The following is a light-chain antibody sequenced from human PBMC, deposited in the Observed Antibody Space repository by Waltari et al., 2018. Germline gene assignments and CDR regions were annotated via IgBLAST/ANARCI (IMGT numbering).Light chain of an antibody. Sequence: QSALTQPASVSGSPGQSITIYCTGTSSDVGNYNPVSWYQQHPGKAPKLMISAGSKRPSGVSNRFSGSKSGNTASLTISGLQAEDEADYYCCSYAGSSTYVFGTGTKVTVL. CDR2: AGS. V-gene: IGLV2-23*01. CDR1: SSDVGNYNP. J-gene: IGLJ1*01. CDR3: CSYAGSSTYV.